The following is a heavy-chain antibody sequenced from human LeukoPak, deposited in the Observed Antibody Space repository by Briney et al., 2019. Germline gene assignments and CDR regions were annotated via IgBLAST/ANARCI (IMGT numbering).Heavy chain of an antibody. J-gene: IGHJ5*02. CDR3: ARARRVGKRIWFDP. CDR1: GYTFTSYD. Sequence: ASVKVSCKASGYTFTSYDINWVRQATRQGLEWMGWMNPNSGNTGYAQKFQGRVTTTSNTSISTAYMELSSLRSEDTAVYYCARARRVGKRIWFDPWGQGTLVTVSS. V-gene: IGHV1-8*03. CDR2: MNPNSGNT. D-gene: IGHD1-14*01.